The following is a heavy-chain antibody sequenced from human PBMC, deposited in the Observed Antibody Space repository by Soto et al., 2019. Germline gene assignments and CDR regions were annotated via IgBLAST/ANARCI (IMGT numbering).Heavy chain of an antibody. Sequence: ASVKVSCKASGYTFTSYDINWVRQATGQGLEWMGWMNPNSGNTGYVQKFQGRVTMTRNTSISTAYMELSSLRSEDTAVYYCARGTGHDILTGYYIDFDYWGQGTLVTVSS. CDR2: MNPNSGNT. D-gene: IGHD3-9*01. J-gene: IGHJ4*02. CDR3: ARGTGHDILTGYYIDFDY. CDR1: GYTFTSYD. V-gene: IGHV1-8*01.